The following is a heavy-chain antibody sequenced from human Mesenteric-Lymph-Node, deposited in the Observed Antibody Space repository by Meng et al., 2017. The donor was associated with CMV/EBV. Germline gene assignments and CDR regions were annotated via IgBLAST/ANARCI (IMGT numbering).Heavy chain of an antibody. V-gene: IGHV4-59*01. Sequence: SETLSLTCTVSDGSISFYYWTWIRQPPGKGLEWIGYIYYSGSTNYNPSLKSRVTISVDTSKNQFSLKLSSVTAADTAVYYCARDLGLGFWSGFDPWGQGTLVTVSS. CDR3: ARDLGLGFWSGFDP. J-gene: IGHJ5*02. CDR1: DGSISFYY. CDR2: IYYSGST. D-gene: IGHD3-3*01.